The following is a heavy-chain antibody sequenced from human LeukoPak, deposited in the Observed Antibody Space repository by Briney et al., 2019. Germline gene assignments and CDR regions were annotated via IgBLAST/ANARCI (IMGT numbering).Heavy chain of an antibody. V-gene: IGHV3-7*04. CDR2: IKEDGTGK. J-gene: IGHJ6*02. CDR3: AREIPQQLVAMDV. D-gene: IGHD6-13*01. Sequence: GGSLRLSCAASGFTFSTDWMSWVRQAPGKGLEWLANIKEDGTGKNHVDSVKGRFTISRDNAKNSLYLQMNGLRAEDTAVYYCAREIPQQLVAMDVWGQGTTVTVSS. CDR1: GFTFSTDW.